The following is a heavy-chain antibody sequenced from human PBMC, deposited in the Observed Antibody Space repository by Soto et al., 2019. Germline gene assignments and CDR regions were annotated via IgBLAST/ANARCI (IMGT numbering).Heavy chain of an antibody. J-gene: IGHJ5*02. CDR3: AKASGRSWYNWFDP. V-gene: IGHV1-69*13. CDR2: IVPLFGTT. Sequence: ASVKVSCKASGGNFTSYAISWVRQAPGQGLEFMGGIVPLFGTTNYAHKFRGRVTITADESTSTVYMEVSSLRSEDTAVYYCAKASGRSWYNWFDPWGQGTLVTVSS. D-gene: IGHD6-13*01. CDR1: GGNFTSYA.